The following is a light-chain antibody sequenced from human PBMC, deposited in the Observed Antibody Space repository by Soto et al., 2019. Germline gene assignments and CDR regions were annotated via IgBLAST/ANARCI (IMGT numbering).Light chain of an antibody. V-gene: IGKV1-39*01. CDR1: QSIRSY. J-gene: IGKJ1*01. Sequence: DIQMTQSPSSLSASVGDRVIITCRASQSIRSYLNWYQQKPGKAPKLLIYAASSLQSGVPSRFSGSGSWTDFTLTISSLQPEDFATYYCQQSSTTPWTFGQGTKVEIK. CDR2: AAS. CDR3: QQSSTTPWT.